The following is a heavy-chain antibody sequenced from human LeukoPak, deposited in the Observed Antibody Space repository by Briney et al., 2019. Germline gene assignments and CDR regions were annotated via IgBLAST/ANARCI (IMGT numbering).Heavy chain of an antibody. CDR2: IYNSGNS. D-gene: IGHD4-23*01. CDR1: GDSISSSNWF. Sequence: SETLSLTCTVSGDSISSSNWFWGWIRLPPGKGPEWIGSIYNSGNSYYNPSLESRVSMSVDTSKNQFSLKLTSVTAADTAVYYCARHPNSEFDSWGQGSLVTVSS. J-gene: IGHJ4*02. CDR3: ARHPNSEFDS. V-gene: IGHV4-39*01.